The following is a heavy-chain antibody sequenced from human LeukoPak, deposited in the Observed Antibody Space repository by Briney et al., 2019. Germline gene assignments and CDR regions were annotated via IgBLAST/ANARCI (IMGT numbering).Heavy chain of an antibody. CDR3: AKFSSLVVVVAATSDY. D-gene: IGHD2-15*01. Sequence: GGSLRLSCAASGFNFPIYTMNWVRQAPGKGLEWVSIINYNGRNTYYADPVEGRFTISRDNSKNMVYLQMNSLRAEDTAIYYCAKFSSLVVVVAATSDYWGQGTLVTVSS. CDR1: GFNFPIYT. V-gene: IGHV3-23*01. CDR2: INYNGRNT. J-gene: IGHJ4*02.